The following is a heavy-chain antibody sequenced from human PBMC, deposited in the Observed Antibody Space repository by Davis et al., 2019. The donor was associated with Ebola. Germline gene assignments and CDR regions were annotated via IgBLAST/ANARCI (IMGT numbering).Heavy chain of an antibody. D-gene: IGHD2-2*01. CDR3: ARAVVPAAIYYYYYMDV. J-gene: IGHJ6*03. V-gene: IGHV4-30-2*01. CDR2: IYHSGST. Sequence: SETLSLTCAVSGGSISSGGYSWSWIRQPPGKGLEWIGYIYHSGSTYYNPSLKSRVTISVDRSKNQFSLKLSSVTAADTAVYYCARAVVPAAIYYYYYMDVWGKGTTVTVSS. CDR1: GGSISSGGYS.